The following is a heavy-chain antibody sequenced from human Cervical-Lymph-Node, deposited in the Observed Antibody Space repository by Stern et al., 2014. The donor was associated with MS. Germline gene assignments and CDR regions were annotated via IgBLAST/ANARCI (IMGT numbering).Heavy chain of an antibody. CDR3: ANGGTTWN. V-gene: IGHV3-7*03. Sequence: VQLVESGGGEVPSGGPLRLPCVDADPAFSTYWLYWVRQAPGEGLQWVANTNQAGSEKYYVDSVKGRFTISRDNAKKSLYLQMNNLRSEDTAVYYCANGGTTWNWGQGTLVTVSS. J-gene: IGHJ4*02. CDR1: DPAFSTYW. D-gene: IGHD1-1*01. CDR2: TNQAGSEK.